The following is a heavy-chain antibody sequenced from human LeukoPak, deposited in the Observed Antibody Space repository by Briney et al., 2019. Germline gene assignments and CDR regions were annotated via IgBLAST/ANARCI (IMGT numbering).Heavy chain of an antibody. CDR3: AKDQLPTSGWYTNFDY. Sequence: PGGSLRLSCAASGFTFSSYAMYWVRQAPGKGLEWVSTIRGSGGTTYYADSVKGRFTISRDNSKNTLYLQMNSLRAEDTAVYYCAKDQLPTSGWYTNFDYWGQGTLVTVSS. J-gene: IGHJ4*02. CDR2: IRGSGGTT. CDR1: GFTFSSYA. D-gene: IGHD6-19*01. V-gene: IGHV3-23*01.